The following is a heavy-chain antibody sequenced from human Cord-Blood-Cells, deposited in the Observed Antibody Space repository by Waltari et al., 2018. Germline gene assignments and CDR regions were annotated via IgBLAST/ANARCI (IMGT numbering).Heavy chain of an antibody. CDR3: ARVVYYGSGSFRSYYDYMDV. CDR2: IYTSGSP. Sequence: QVQLQESGPGLVKPSETLSLTCTVSGGSISSYYWSWIRQTAGKGLAWIGRIYTSGSPNHNPTLKSRVTMSVDTSKNTFSLKPSSVTAADTAVYYCARVVYYGSGSFRSYYDYMDVWGKGTTVTVSS. CDR1: GGSISSYY. J-gene: IGHJ6*03. V-gene: IGHV4-4*07. D-gene: IGHD3-10*01.